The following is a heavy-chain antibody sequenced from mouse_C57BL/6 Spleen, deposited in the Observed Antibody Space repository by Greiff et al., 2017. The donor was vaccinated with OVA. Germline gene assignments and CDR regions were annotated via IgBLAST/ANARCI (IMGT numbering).Heavy chain of an antibody. Sequence: VQLVESGAELARPGASVKLSCKASGYTFTSYGISWVKQRTGQGLEWIGEIYPRSGNTYYNEKFKGKATLTADKSSSTAYMELRSLTSEDSAVYFCARSFYGSRTGYFDVWGTGTTVTVSS. D-gene: IGHD1-1*01. J-gene: IGHJ1*03. CDR1: GYTFTSYG. CDR2: IYPRSGNT. V-gene: IGHV1-81*01. CDR3: ARSFYGSRTGYFDV.